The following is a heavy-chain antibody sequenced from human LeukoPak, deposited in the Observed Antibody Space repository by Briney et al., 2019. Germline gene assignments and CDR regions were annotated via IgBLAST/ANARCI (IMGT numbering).Heavy chain of an antibody. V-gene: IGHV3-30*04. D-gene: IGHD3-22*01. Sequence: QPGGSLRLSCAASGFTFSSYAMHWVRQAPGKGLEWVAVISYDGSNKYYADSVKGRFTISRDNSKNTLYLQMNSLRAEDTAVYYCARVRRDSSGIWPLHLRERINWFDPWGQGTLVTVSS. CDR3: ARVRRDSSGIWPLHLRERINWFDP. CDR2: ISYDGSNK. CDR1: GFTFSSYA. J-gene: IGHJ5*02.